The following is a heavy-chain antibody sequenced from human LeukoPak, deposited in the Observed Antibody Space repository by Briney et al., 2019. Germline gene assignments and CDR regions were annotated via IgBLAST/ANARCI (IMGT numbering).Heavy chain of an antibody. CDR3: AKGSPFYDS. J-gene: IGHJ5*02. D-gene: IGHD5/OR15-5a*01. CDR1: GDSISSNNYY. CDR2: IYTSGST. V-gene: IGHV4-39*07. Sequence: SETLSLTCTVSGDSISSNNYYWGWIRQPPGKGLEWIGNIYTSGSTYYSPSLKSRVIISLDTSKNQFSLTLTSVTAADTAVYFCAKGSPFYDSWGQGTLVTASS.